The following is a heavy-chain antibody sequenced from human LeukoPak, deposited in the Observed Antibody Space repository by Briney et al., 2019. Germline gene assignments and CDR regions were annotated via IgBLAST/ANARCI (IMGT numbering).Heavy chain of an antibody. CDR3: ARGRGYCSSTSCYAHYYYYYMDV. J-gene: IGHJ6*03. D-gene: IGHD2-2*01. CDR1: GGSISSSSYY. Sequence: SETLSLTCTVSGGSISSSSYYWGWIRQPPGKGLEWIGSIYYSGSTYYNPSLKSRVTISVDTSKNQFSLKLSSVTAADTAVYYCARGRGYCSSTSCYAHYYYYYMDVWGKGTTVTVSS. CDR2: IYYSGST. V-gene: IGHV4-39*01.